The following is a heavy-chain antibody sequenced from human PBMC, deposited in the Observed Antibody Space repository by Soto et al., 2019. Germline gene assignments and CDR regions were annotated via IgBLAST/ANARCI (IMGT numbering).Heavy chain of an antibody. Sequence: GGSLRLSCAASGFTFISYSMNCVRQAPGKGLEWVSSISSSSSYIYYADSVKGRFTISRDNAKNSLYLQMNSLRAEDTAVYYCARSFSVVVAAIYWYFDLWGRGTLVTVSS. J-gene: IGHJ2*01. CDR1: GFTFISYS. CDR2: ISSSSSYI. CDR3: ARSFSVVVAAIYWYFDL. D-gene: IGHD2-15*01. V-gene: IGHV3-21*01.